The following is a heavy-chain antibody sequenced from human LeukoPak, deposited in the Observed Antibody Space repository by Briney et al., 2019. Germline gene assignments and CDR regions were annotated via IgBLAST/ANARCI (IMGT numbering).Heavy chain of an antibody. CDR3: AKGTTMVRPHIDY. CDR2: ISSSGSTI. D-gene: IGHD3-10*01. CDR1: GFTFSDYY. J-gene: IGHJ4*02. Sequence: PGGSLRLSCAASGFTFSDYYMSWIRQAPGKGLEWVSYISSSGSTIYYADSVKGRFTISRDNAKNSLYLQMNSLRAEDTAVYYCAKGTTMVRPHIDYWGQGTLVTVSS. V-gene: IGHV3-11*01.